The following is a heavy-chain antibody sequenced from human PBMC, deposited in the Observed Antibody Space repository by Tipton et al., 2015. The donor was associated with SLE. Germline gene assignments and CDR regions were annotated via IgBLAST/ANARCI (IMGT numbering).Heavy chain of an antibody. Sequence: SLRLSCAASGFTISNYDMSWVRQARGKWMEWLTVSYDGGYSTFSVDSVKGRFIISRDNSKNTPYLQMNSLRPEDTAVYYCAMGPDSIVVVPPALRSWGQGALVTVSS. V-gene: IGHV3-23*03. CDR3: AMGPDSIVVVPPALRS. CDR1: GFTISNYD. CDR2: SYDGGYST. D-gene: IGHD2-21*01. J-gene: IGHJ5*02.